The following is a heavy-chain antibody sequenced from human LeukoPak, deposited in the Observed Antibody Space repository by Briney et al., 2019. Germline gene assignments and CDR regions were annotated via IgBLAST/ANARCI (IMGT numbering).Heavy chain of an antibody. V-gene: IGHV3-30*04. J-gene: IGHJ4*02. CDR3: ARDTLLDYYDSSGHEY. CDR2: ISYDGSNK. CDR1: GSTFSSYA. Sequence: GGSLRLSCAASGSTFSSYAMHWVRQAPGKGLEWVAVISYDGSNKYYADSVKGRFTISRDNSKNTLYLQMNSLRAEDTAVYYCARDTLLDYYDSSGHEYWGQGTLVTVSS. D-gene: IGHD3-22*01.